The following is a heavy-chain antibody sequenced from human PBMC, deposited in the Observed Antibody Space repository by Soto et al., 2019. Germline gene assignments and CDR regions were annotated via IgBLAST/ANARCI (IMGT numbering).Heavy chain of an antibody. D-gene: IGHD2-21*01. CDR2: ISAYNGNT. J-gene: IGHJ6*02. CDR1: GYTFTSYG. CDR3: ARRIPFGYGMDV. Sequence: GASVKVFCKASGYTFTSYGISWVRQAPGQGLEWMGWISAYNGNTDYASSVKGRFTISRDNSKNTLYLQMGSLRAEDMAVYYCARRIPFGYGMDVWGQGTTVTVSS. V-gene: IGHV1-18*03.